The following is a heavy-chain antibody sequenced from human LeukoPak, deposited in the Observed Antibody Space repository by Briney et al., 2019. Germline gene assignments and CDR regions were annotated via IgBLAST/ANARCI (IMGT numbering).Heavy chain of an antibody. CDR2: IYPGDSDT. J-gene: IGHJ4*02. CDR3: ARRYDNTGYYVY. V-gene: IGHV5-51*01. Sequence: GGTLRLSCKGFGYSFTNYWIAWVRQMPGKGLEWMGIIYPGDSDTRYSPSFQGKVTIYADKSINTAYLQWSSLKASDTATYYCARRYDNTGYYVYWGQGTLVTVSS. CDR1: GYSFTNYW. D-gene: IGHD3-22*01.